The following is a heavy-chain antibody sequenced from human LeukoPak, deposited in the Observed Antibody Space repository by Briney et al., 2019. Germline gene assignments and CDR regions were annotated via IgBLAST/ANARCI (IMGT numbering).Heavy chain of an antibody. J-gene: IGHJ3*02. Sequence: SETLSLTCTVSGGSISTYYWSWIRQPAGKGLEWIGRIYTSGSTNYNPSLKSRVTVSVDTSKNQFSLKLSSVTAADTAIYFCARDRNYDHAFDIWGQGTMVTVSS. CDR3: ARDRNYDHAFDI. V-gene: IGHV4-4*07. CDR1: GGSISTYY. D-gene: IGHD3-22*01. CDR2: IYTSGST.